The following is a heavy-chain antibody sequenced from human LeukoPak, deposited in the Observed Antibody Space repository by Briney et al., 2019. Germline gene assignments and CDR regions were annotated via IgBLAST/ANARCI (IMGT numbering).Heavy chain of an antibody. Sequence: TGGSLRLSCAASGFTFSNCAMSWVRQAPGKGLEWVSAISGSAGGTYYADSVKGRFTISRDNSKSTLYLQMNSLRAEDTAVYYCAKDWYAGYCISTTCYTGFDYWGQGTLVTVSS. CDR3: AKDWYAGYCISTTCYTGFDY. V-gene: IGHV3-23*01. CDR1: GFTFSNCA. D-gene: IGHD2-2*02. J-gene: IGHJ4*02. CDR2: ISGSAGGT.